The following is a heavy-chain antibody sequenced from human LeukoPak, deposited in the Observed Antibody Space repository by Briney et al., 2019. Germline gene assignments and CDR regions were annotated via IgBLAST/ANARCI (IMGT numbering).Heavy chain of an antibody. CDR2: MNPNSGNT. D-gene: IGHD5-12*01. CDR1: GYTFTSYD. CDR3: ARANIVATISDYYYMDV. Sequence: ASVKVSCKASGYTFTSYDINWVRQATGQGLEWMGWMNPNSGNTGYAQKFQGRVTMTRNTSISTAYMELSSLRSEDTAVYYCARANIVATISDYYYMDVWGKGTTVTISS. J-gene: IGHJ6*03. V-gene: IGHV1-8*01.